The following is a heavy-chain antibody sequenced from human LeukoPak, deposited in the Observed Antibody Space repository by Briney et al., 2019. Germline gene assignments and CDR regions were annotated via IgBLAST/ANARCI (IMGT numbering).Heavy chain of an antibody. Sequence: GASVKVSCKASGGTFSSYTISWVRQAPGQGLEWMGGIIPIFGTANYAQKFQGRVTITADKSTSTAYMELSSLRSEDTAVYYCARRKSYYFDYWGQGTLVTVSS. CDR1: GGTFSSYT. V-gene: IGHV1-69*06. CDR3: ARRKSYYFDY. D-gene: IGHD3-16*02. CDR2: IIPIFGTA. J-gene: IGHJ4*02.